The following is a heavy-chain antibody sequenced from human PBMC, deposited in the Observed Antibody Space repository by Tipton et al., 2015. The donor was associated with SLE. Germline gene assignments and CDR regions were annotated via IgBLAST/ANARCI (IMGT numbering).Heavy chain of an antibody. V-gene: IGHV3-7*01. J-gene: IGHJ4*02. Sequence: SLRLSCAASGFTFSSYWMTWVRQAPGTGLEWVANIKQDGSEKYYVDSVKGRFTISRDNAKNSLDLQMNSLRAEDTAVYYCARVCDFWSGFLGYWAQGTLVTVSS. CDR1: GFTFSSYW. CDR2: IKQDGSEK. CDR3: ARVCDFWSGFLGY. D-gene: IGHD3-3*01.